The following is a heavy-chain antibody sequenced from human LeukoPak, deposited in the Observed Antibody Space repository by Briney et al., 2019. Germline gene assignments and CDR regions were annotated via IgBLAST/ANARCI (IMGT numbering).Heavy chain of an antibody. Sequence: VASVKVSCKVSGYTLTELSMHWVRQAPGKGLEWVGGFDPEDGETIYAQKFQGRVTMIEATSTDTAYMELRRLRSEDTAVYYCATGHDKILDYWGQGTLVTVSS. CDR1: GYTLTELS. J-gene: IGHJ4*02. D-gene: IGHD3-9*01. CDR2: FDPEDGET. V-gene: IGHV1-24*01. CDR3: ATGHDKILDY.